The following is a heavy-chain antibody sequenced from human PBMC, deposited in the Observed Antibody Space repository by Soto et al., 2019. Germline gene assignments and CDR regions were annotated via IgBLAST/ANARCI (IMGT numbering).Heavy chain of an antibody. CDR1: GGSFSGYY. CDR2: INHSGST. J-gene: IGHJ6*02. Sequence: PSETLSLTCAVYGGSFSGYYWSWIRQPPGKGLEWIGEINHSGSTNYNPSLKSRVTISVDTSKNQFSLKLSSVTAADTAVYYCARGRGGRSMDVWGQGTTVTVSS. CDR3: ARGRGGRSMDV. V-gene: IGHV4-34*01. D-gene: IGHD2-15*01.